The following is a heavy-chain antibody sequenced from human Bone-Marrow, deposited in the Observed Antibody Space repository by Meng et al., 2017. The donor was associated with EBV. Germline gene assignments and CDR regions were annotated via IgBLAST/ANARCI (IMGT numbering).Heavy chain of an antibody. CDR1: GGSFSGYY. V-gene: IGHV4-34*01. CDR3: ATQRRDTDWFDP. CDR2: INHSGST. J-gene: IGHJ5*02. D-gene: IGHD6-25*01. Sequence: QVQLQPWGAGLLKPSETLSLTGAVYGGSFSGYYWTWIRQPPGKGLEWIGEINHSGSTNYNPSLKSRVTISVDTSKNQFSLKLSSVTAADTAVYYCATQRRDTDWFDPWGQGTLVTVSS.